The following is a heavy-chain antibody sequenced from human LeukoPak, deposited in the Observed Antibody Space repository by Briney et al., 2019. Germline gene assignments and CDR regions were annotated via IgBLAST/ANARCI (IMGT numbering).Heavy chain of an antibody. J-gene: IGHJ3*02. Sequence: PGGSLRLSCVASGFTFSTYAMHWVRQVPGKGLEWVAAIWRDGSTEFYADSVKGRLTISRDNSKNTLYLQMNSLRAEDTAVYYCAKDLTNGWHDAFDIWGQGTMVTVSS. CDR3: AKDLTNGWHDAFDI. D-gene: IGHD2-8*01. CDR1: GFTFSTYA. V-gene: IGHV3-33*06. CDR2: IWRDGSTE.